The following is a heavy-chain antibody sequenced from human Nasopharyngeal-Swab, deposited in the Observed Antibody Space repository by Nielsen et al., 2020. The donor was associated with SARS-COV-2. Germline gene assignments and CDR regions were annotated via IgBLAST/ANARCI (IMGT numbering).Heavy chain of an antibody. CDR3: ARKPLDI. CDR2: ISYDGSNK. J-gene: IGHJ3*02. V-gene: IGHV3-30*03. CDR1: GFTFSSYG. Sequence: GGSLRLSCAASGFTFSSYGMHWVRQAPGKGLEWVAVISYDGSNKYYADSVKGRFTISRDNSKNSLYLQMNSLRAEDTAVYYCARKPLDIWGQGTMVTVSS.